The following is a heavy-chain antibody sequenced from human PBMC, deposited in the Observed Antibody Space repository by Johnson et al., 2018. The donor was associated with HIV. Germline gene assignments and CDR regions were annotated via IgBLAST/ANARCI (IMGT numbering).Heavy chain of an antibody. CDR2: IRYDGSNN. V-gene: IGHV3-30*02. CDR1: GFTFSDSY. D-gene: IGHD2-15*01. CDR3: ARALRVVVVAATFDAFDI. Sequence: VQLVESGGGLVKPGGSLRLSCGASGFTFSDSYMNWIRQAPGKGLEWVAFIRYDGSNNYYADSVQGRFTISRDNAKNSLYLQMNSLRAEDTALYYCARALRVVVVAATFDAFDIWGQGTMVTVSS. J-gene: IGHJ3*02.